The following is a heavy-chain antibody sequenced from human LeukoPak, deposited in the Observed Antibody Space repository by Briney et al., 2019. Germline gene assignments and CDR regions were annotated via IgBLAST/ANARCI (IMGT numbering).Heavy chain of an antibody. CDR1: GFTFSSYA. Sequence: GRSLRLSCAASGFTFSSYAMHWVRQAPGKGLEWVAVISYDGSNKYYADSVKGRFTISRDNSKNTLYLQMNSLRAEDTAVYYCARIAFGVVPMNYGMDVWGQGTTVTVSS. CDR3: ARIAFGVVPMNYGMDV. V-gene: IGHV3-30-3*01. D-gene: IGHD3-3*01. J-gene: IGHJ6*02. CDR2: ISYDGSNK.